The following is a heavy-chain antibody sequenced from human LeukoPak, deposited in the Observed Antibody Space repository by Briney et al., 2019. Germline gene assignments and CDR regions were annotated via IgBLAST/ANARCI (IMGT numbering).Heavy chain of an antibody. CDR3: ARTYYYDSSGYIGAFDI. V-gene: IGHV4-59*01. J-gene: IGHJ3*02. Sequence: KPSETLSLTCTVSGGSISSYYWSWIRQPPGKGLEWIGYIYYSGSTNYNPSLKSRVTILVDTSKNQFSLKLSSVTAADTAVYYCARTYYYDSSGYIGAFDIWGQGTMVSVSS. D-gene: IGHD3-22*01. CDR2: IYYSGST. CDR1: GGSISSYY.